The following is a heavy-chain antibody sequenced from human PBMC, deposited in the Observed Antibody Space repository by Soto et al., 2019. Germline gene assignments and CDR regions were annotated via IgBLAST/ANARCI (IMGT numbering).Heavy chain of an antibody. CDR2: INHSGST. J-gene: IGHJ2*01. V-gene: IGHV4-34*01. Sequence: QVQLQQWGAGLLKPSETLSLTCAVYGGSFSGYYWSWIRQPPGKGLEWIGEINHSGSTNYNPSLKSRVTISVDTSKNQFSLKLSSVTAADTAVYYCARGRVAGTFHKSYWYFDLWGRGTLVTVSS. CDR1: GGSFSGYY. D-gene: IGHD6-19*01. CDR3: ARGRVAGTFHKSYWYFDL.